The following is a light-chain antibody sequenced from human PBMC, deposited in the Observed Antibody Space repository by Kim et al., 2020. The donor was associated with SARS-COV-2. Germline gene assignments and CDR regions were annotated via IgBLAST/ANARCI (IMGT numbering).Light chain of an antibody. CDR1: QGISSW. CDR2: AASSLQKS. CDR3: KEDHSFPLP. J-gene: IGKJ5*01. Sequence: DIQMTQSPSSVSASVGDRVTLTCRASQGISSWLAWYQQNPGKAPKLLIYAASSLQKSSLQSGVPSRFSGSGFGTDFTLTINTLQPEDMAIYYCKEDHSFPLPFGQGTRLGIK. V-gene: IGKV1-12*01.